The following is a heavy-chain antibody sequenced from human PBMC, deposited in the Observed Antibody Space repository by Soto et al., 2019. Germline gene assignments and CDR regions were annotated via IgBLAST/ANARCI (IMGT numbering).Heavy chain of an antibody. J-gene: IGHJ5*02. CDR1: GFSLSTSGVG. D-gene: IGHD5-12*01. V-gene: IGHV2-5*01. Sequence: QITLKESGPTLVKPTQTLTLTCTFSGFSLSTSGVGVGWIRQPPGKALEWLALIYWNDDKRYSPSLKSRLTITKDTSKNQVVLTMTNMDPVDTATYYCARDAFRGYDTGGWFDPWGQGTLVTVSS. CDR3: ARDAFRGYDTGGWFDP. CDR2: IYWNDDK.